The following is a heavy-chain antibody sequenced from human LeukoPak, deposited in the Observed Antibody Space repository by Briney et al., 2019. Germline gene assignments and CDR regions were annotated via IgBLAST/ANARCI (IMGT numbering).Heavy chain of an antibody. V-gene: IGHV3-21*01. D-gene: IGHD2-2*01. J-gene: IGHJ4*02. CDR3: ASSRCSSTSCYPYYFDY. Sequence: GGSLRLSCAASGFTFSSYSMNWVRQAPGKGLEWVSSISSSSSYIYYADSVKGRFTISRDNAKNSLYLQMNSLRAEDTAVYYCASSRCSSTSCYPYYFDYRGQGTLVTVSS. CDR1: GFTFSSYS. CDR2: ISSSSSYI.